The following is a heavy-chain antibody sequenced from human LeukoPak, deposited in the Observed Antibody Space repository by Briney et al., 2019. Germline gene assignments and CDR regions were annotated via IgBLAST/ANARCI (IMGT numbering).Heavy chain of an antibody. V-gene: IGHV3-7*01. D-gene: IGHD1-26*01. Sequence: GGSLRLSCAASGFSLSGYWVSWVRQAPGKGLEWVANIKPDGSENHYVDSVKGRFTISRDNAKNSLFLQMDNLRAEDTAVYYCARGGSCPDYWGQGTLVTVSS. CDR2: IKPDGSEN. CDR1: GFSLSGYW. J-gene: IGHJ4*02. CDR3: ARGGSCPDY.